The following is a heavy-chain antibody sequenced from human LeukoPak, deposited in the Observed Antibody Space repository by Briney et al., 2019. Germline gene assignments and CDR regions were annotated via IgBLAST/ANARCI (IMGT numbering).Heavy chain of an antibody. V-gene: IGHV3-21*01. CDR1: GFTFSSSS. J-gene: IGHJ4*02. Sequence: GGSLRLSCGASGFTFSSSSVNWVRQAPGKGLEWVSSISTSSPYIYYADSVKGRFTISRDNAKNSLYLQMNSLRAEDTAVYYCARDGVVGATSIYYFDYWGQGTLVTVSS. D-gene: IGHD1-26*01. CDR3: ARDGVVGATSIYYFDY. CDR2: ISTSSPYI.